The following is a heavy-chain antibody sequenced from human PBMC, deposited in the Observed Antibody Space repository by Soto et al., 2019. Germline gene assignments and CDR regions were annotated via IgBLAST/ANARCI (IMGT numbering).Heavy chain of an antibody. D-gene: IGHD6-19*01. CDR3: ARGSRGRWGYSSGWYERRDAFDI. Sequence: ASVKVSCKASGYTFTSYDINWVRQATGQGLEWMGWMNPNSGNTGYAQKFQGRVTMTRNTSISTAYMELSSLRPEDTAVYYCARGSRGRWGYSSGWYERRDAFDIWGQGTMVTVSS. V-gene: IGHV1-8*01. J-gene: IGHJ3*02. CDR1: GYTFTSYD. CDR2: MNPNSGNT.